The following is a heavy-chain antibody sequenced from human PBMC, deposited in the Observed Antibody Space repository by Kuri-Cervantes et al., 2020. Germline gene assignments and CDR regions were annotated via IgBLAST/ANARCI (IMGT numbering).Heavy chain of an antibody. CDR3: ASPSSDGDYYYYYGMDV. CDR2: ISSSSSYI. CDR1: GFTFSSYA. V-gene: IGHV3-21*01. J-gene: IGHJ6*02. D-gene: IGHD4-17*01. Sequence: GESLKISCAASGFTFSSYAMHWVRQAPGKGLEWVSSISSSSSYIYYADSVKGRFTISRDNAKNSLYLQMNSLRAEDTAVYYCASPSSDGDYYYYYGMDVWGQGTTVTVSS.